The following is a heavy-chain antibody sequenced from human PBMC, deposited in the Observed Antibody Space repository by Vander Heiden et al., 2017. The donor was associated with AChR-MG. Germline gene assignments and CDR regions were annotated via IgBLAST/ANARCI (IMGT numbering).Heavy chain of an antibody. D-gene: IGHD2-15*01. J-gene: IGHJ4*02. V-gene: IGHV3-23*01. Sequence: EVQLLESGGGLGQPGGSLRLPCAASGFTFSSYAMSWVRQAPGKGLEWVSAISGSGGSTYYADSVKGRFTISRDNSKNTLYLQKNSLRAEDTAVYYCAKVAPRSGGSCYWGQGTLVTVSS. CDR3: AKVAPRSGGSCY. CDR1: GFTFSSYA. CDR2: ISGSGGST.